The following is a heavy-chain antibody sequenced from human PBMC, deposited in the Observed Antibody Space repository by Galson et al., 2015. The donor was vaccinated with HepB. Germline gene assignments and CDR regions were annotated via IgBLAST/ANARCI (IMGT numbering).Heavy chain of an antibody. D-gene: IGHD3-3*01. CDR3: AVDYDFWSNYHTGRTTY. CDR1: KFTFSNSW. V-gene: IGHV3-7*01. J-gene: IGHJ4*02. CDR2: IKKDGSEK. Sequence: SLRLSCAASKFTFSNSWMTWVRQAPGRGLEWVANIKKDGSEKNYVDSVKGRFTISRDNARNSLYLQTNSLRVEDTAVYYCAVDYDFWSNYHTGRTTYWGQGTLVTVSS.